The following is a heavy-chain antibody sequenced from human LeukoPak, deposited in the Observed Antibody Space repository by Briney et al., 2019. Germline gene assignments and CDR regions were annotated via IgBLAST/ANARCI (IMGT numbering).Heavy chain of an antibody. CDR2: ISSSSSTI. V-gene: IGHV3-48*04. J-gene: IGHJ2*01. Sequence: GGSLRLSCGASGFTFSRYSMNWVRQAPGKGLEWVSYISSSSSTIYYADSVKGRFTISRDNAKNSLYLQMNSLRVEDTAVYYCARDIGPESGYFDLWGRGTLVTVSS. CDR1: GFTFSRYS. D-gene: IGHD1-14*01. CDR3: ARDIGPESGYFDL.